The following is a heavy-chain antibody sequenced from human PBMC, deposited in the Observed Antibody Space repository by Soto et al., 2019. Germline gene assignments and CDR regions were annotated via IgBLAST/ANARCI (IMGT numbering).Heavy chain of an antibody. J-gene: IGHJ4*02. CDR3: VRDLGVALATLTLDF. V-gene: IGHV4-39*02. CDR1: GGSISSDSYY. D-gene: IGHD2-15*01. CDR2: ISYSGST. Sequence: PSETLSLTCTVSGGSISSDSYYWGWIRQSPEKGLEWIASISYSGSTYYNPTLKSRLIISVDTSKSQFSLKLSSVTAADTAVYYCVRDLGVALATLTLDFWGRGTLVTVSS.